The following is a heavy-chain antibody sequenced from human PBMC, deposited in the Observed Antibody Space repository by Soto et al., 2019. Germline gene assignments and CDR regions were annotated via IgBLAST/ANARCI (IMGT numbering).Heavy chain of an antibody. CDR3: ARSSRSYFDY. V-gene: IGHV4-31*03. J-gene: IGHJ4*02. Sequence: SETLSLTCTVSGGSISRSGYFWSWIRQHPGKGLEWIGYIYDSGSTYYNPSLKSRVSPSVDTSKNQFSLNLTSVTAADTAMYYCARSSRSYFDYWGQGTLVTVPQ. CDR1: GGSISRSGYF. CDR2: IYDSGST.